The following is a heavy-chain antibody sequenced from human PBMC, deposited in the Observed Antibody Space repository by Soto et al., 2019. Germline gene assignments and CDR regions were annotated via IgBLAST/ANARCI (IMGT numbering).Heavy chain of an antibody. Sequence: GSLKVSCTSSGYSFTSYAMHWVRHAPGQRLEWMGWINAGNGNTKYSQKFQGRVTITRDTSASTAYMELSSLRSEDTAVYYCASSCTVRAAIYYWGQGTLVTVSS. CDR1: GYSFTSYA. CDR2: INAGNGNT. J-gene: IGHJ4*02. V-gene: IGHV1-3*01. D-gene: IGHD2-2*01. CDR3: ASSCTVRAAIYY.